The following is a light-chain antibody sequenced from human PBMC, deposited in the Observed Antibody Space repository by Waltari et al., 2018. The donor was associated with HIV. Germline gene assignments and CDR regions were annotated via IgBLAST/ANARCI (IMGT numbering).Light chain of an antibody. CDR1: SSNVWSYNL. CDR3: CSYASTTDAYVV. Sequence: QSALTQPASVSGSPGQSITISCTGTSSNVWSYNLVSWYQQHPGKAPKLIIYEVSKRPAGVSNRFSGSKSGSTASLPISGLQREDEADYCCCSYASTTDAYVVFGGGTKLTVL. V-gene: IGLV2-23*02. J-gene: IGLJ2*01. CDR2: EVS.